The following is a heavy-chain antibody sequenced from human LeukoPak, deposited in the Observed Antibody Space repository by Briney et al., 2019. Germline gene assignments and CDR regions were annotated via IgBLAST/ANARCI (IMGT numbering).Heavy chain of an antibody. V-gene: IGHV3-20*04. D-gene: IGHD2-15*01. Sequence: PGGSLRLSCAASGFTFDDYGMSWVRQAPGKGLEWVSGINWNGGSTGYADSLKGRFTISRDNAKNSLYLQMNTVRAEDTAVYYCVRDGYCSDGGCYAASDIWGQGTKVTVSS. CDR1: GFTFDDYG. CDR2: INWNGGST. CDR3: VRDGYCSDGGCYAASDI. J-gene: IGHJ3*02.